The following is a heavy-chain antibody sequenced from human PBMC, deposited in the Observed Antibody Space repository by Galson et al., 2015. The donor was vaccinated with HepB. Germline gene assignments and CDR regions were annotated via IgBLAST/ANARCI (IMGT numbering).Heavy chain of an antibody. J-gene: IGHJ6*02. V-gene: IGHV1-24*01. CDR3: ATVSSAAGTYYYYYGMDV. CDR1: GYTLTELS. CDR2: FDPEDGET. Sequence: SVKVSCKVSGYTLTELSMHWVRQAPGKGLEWMGGFDPEDGETIYAQKFQGRVTMTEDTSTDTAYMELSSLRSEDTAVYYCATVSSAAGTYYYYYGMDVWGQGTTVTVSS. D-gene: IGHD6-13*01.